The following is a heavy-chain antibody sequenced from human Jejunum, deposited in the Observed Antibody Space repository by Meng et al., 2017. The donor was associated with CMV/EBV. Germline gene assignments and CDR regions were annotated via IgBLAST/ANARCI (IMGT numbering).Heavy chain of an antibody. J-gene: IGHJ4*02. Sequence: QITLKESGPTLVKPTQTLTLTCSFSGFSPSTSGEGVGWIRQPPGKALEWLALIYRGDDKRYSPSLNSRLTIAKDTSKNEVDLTLTNMGPIDTGTYYCAHFVGGYYPSRPDYWGQGTLVTVSS. CDR2: IYRGDDK. V-gene: IGHV2-5*02. CDR1: GFSPSTSGEG. D-gene: IGHD1-26*01. CDR3: AHFVGGYYPSRPDY.